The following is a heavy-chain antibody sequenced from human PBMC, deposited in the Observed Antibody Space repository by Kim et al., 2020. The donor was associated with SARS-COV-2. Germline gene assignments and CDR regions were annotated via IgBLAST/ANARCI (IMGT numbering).Heavy chain of an antibody. CDR1: GFTFSSYG. CDR2: IWYDGSNK. Sequence: GGSLRLSCAASGFTFSSYGMHWVRQAPGKGLEWVAVIWYDGSNKYYADSVKGRFTISRDNSKNTLYLQMNSLRAEDTAVYYCARDLRGYSYMRVGYWGQGTLVTVSS. D-gene: IGHD5-18*01. J-gene: IGHJ4*02. CDR3: ARDLRGYSYMRVGY. V-gene: IGHV3-33*01.